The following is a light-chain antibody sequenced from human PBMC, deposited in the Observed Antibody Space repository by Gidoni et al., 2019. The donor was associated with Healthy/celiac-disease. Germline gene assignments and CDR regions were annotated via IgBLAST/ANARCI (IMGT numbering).Light chain of an antibody. CDR2: DNN. CDR3: GTWDSSLSAVV. Sequence: QSVLTQPPSVSAAPGQKVTISCSGSSPNIGNNYVSRYQQLPGTAPKLLIYDNNKRPSGIPDRFSGSKSGTSATLGITGLQTGDEADYYCGTWDSSLSAVVFGGGTKLTVL. V-gene: IGLV1-51*01. J-gene: IGLJ2*01. CDR1: SPNIGNNY.